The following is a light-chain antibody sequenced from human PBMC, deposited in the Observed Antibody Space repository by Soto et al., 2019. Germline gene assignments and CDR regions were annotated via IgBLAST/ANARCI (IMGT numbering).Light chain of an antibody. CDR1: SSDIGNYNY. CDR3: NSYAGTSDV. V-gene: IGLV2-14*01. J-gene: IGLJ1*01. Sequence: QSALTQPASVSGSPGQSITISCTGTSSDIGNYNYVSWYQQYPGKAPKLIIYGVSNRPSGVSNRFSGSKSGNTASLTISGLQAEDEADYYCNSYAGTSDVFGTGTKLTVL. CDR2: GVS.